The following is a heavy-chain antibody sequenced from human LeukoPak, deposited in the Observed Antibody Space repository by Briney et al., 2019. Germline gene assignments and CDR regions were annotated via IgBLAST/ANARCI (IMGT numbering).Heavy chain of an antibody. CDR1: GFTFSTYS. D-gene: IGHD2-15*01. CDR3: ARGHDASPFDY. CDR2: ISSNSGYI. Sequence: PGGSLRLSCAASGFTFSTYSMNWVRQAPGKGLEWVSFISSNSGYIYYAASVKGRFTVSRDNAKNSLYLQMTSLRAEDTAVYYCARGHDASPFDYWGQGTLVTVSS. V-gene: IGHV3-21*01. J-gene: IGHJ4*02.